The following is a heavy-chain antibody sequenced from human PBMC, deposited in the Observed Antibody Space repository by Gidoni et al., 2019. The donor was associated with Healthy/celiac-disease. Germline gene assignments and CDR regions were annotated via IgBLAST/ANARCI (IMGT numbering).Heavy chain of an antibody. J-gene: IGHJ4*02. CDR3: ARANLAAAGTIGY. V-gene: IGHV3-21*01. CDR2: ISSSSSYI. D-gene: IGHD6-13*01. Sequence: EVQLVESGGGLVKPGWSLRLSCAASGFTFSSYSMNWVRQATGKGLEWVSSISSSSSYIYYADSGKGRFTISRDNAKNSLYLQMNSLRAEDTAVYYCARANLAAAGTIGYWGQGTLVTVSS. CDR1: GFTFSSYS.